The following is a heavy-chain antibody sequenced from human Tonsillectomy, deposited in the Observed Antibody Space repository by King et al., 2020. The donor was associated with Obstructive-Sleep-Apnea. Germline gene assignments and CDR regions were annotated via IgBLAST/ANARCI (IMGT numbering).Heavy chain of an antibody. CDR2: IYYSGST. CDR3: ARAGYSSPWVY. J-gene: IGHJ4*02. Sequence: QLQESGPGLVKPSETLSLTCTVSGGSINSGSYYWGWIRQPPGKGLECIGSIYYSGSTYYNPSLKSRVTISADTSKNQFSLNLSSVTAADTAVYYCARAGYSSPWVYWGQGTLVTVSS. V-gene: IGHV4-39*07. D-gene: IGHD6-13*01. CDR1: GGSINSGSYY.